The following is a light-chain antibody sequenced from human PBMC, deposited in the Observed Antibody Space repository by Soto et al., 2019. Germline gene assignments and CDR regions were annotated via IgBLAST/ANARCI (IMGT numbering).Light chain of an antibody. CDR3: YSAAVNNRGV. J-gene: IGLJ3*02. Sequence: SYELTQPSSVSVSPGQTARITCSGDVLAKKYARWFQQKPGQAPVLVIYKDSERPSGIPERFSGSSSGTTVTLTISGAQVEDEADYYCYSAAVNNRGVFGGGTQLTVL. CDR2: KDS. CDR1: VLAKKY. V-gene: IGLV3-27*01.